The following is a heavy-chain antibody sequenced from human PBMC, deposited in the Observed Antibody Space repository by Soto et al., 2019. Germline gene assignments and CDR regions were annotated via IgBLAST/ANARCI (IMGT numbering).Heavy chain of an antibody. Sequence: QVQLVQSGAEVKKPGASVKVSCKASGYTFTSYGISWVRQAPGQGLEWMGWISAYNGNTNYAQKLQGRVTMTTDTSTSTAYMELRSLRSDDTAVYYCARANDIVTGYYKRSYYYYYGMDVWGQGTTVTVSS. CDR3: ARANDIVTGYYKRSYYYYYGMDV. J-gene: IGHJ6*02. CDR1: GYTFTSYG. CDR2: ISAYNGNT. V-gene: IGHV1-18*01. D-gene: IGHD3-9*01.